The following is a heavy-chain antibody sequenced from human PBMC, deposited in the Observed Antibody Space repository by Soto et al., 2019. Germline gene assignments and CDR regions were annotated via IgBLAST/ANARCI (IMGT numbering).Heavy chain of an antibody. CDR3: ARARSGYLLAD. CDR2: INSEGTSI. V-gene: IGHV3-74*01. D-gene: IGHD3-9*01. CDR1: GFTFSNYW. J-gene: IGHJ4*02. Sequence: PGGSLRLSCAASGFTFSNYWMHWVRQVPGKGLVWVSRINSEGTSISYADSVKGRFTISRDNAKNTLFLQMNSLRAEDTAVYYCARARSGYLLADWGKGPQVTVSS.